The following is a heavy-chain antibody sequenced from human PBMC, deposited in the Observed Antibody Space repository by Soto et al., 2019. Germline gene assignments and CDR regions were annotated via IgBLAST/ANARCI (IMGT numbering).Heavy chain of an antibody. J-gene: IGHJ4*02. CDR1: GGSIISSSYY. D-gene: IGHD4-17*01. Sequence: SETLSLTCTVSGGSIISSSYYWAWIRQPPGKGLEWLGNIDYSGNTYYNPSLERRVAISVDTSKNQFSLKLSSVTAADTAVYYCARVSNDYGDLYFDYWGQGTLVTVSS. CDR3: ARVSNDYGDLYFDY. CDR2: IDYSGNT. V-gene: IGHV4-39*07.